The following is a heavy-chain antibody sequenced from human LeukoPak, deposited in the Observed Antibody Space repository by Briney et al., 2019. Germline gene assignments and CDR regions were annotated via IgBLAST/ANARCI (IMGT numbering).Heavy chain of an antibody. CDR3: ARDSGLLPIVTYYFDS. V-gene: IGHV3-21*01. J-gene: IGHJ4*02. CDR1: GFTFSNYA. D-gene: IGHD3-22*01. Sequence: GGSLRLSCAASGFTFSNYAMHWVRQAPGKGLEWVSSISSSSSYMYYADSMRGRFTISRDSAQNSLYLQMNGLKAEDTAVYYCARDSGLLPIVTYYFDSWGREPWSPSPQ. CDR2: ISSSSSYM.